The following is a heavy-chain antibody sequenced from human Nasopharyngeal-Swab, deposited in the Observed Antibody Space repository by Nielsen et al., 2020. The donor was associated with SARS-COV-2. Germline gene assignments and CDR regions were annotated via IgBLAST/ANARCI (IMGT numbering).Heavy chain of an antibody. D-gene: IGHD3-16*01. V-gene: IGHV1-46*01. CDR2: ITHSGGAT. Sequence: ASVKVSCKASGFTVRHYFLHWERQAAGQVLEWMGVITHSGGATNYARKFRGRVTMTREPSTSTVYLDLSSLKSEDAAVYFCASEPGGMASPGKHFDPWGQGTLVTVSS. J-gene: IGHJ5*02. CDR3: ASEPGGMASPGKHFDP. CDR1: GFTVRHYF.